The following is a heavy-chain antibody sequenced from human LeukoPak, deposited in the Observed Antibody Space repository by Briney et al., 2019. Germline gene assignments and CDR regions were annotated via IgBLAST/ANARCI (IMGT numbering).Heavy chain of an antibody. J-gene: IGHJ3*02. D-gene: IGHD2-15*01. Sequence: PGGSLRLSCAASGFTFSSYSMSWVRQAPGKGLKWVALINSVSSHIYYADSVKGRFTISRDNAKNSLSLQMNSLRAEDTAVFYCSRTGYFDIWGQGTMVTVSS. CDR1: GFTFSSYS. V-gene: IGHV3-21*01. CDR3: SRTGYFDI. CDR2: INSVSSHI.